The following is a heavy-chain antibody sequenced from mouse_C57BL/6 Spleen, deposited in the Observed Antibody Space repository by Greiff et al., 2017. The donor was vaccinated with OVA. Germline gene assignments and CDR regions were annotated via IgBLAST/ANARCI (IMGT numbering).Heavy chain of an antibody. CDR1: GFTFSSYG. Sequence: EVKLVESGGDLVKPGGSLKLSCAASGFTFSSYGMSWVRQTPDKRLEWVATISSGGSYTYYPDSVKGRFTICRDNAKNTLYLQMSSLKSEDTVIYYFARHEDGYDYYAMDYWGQGTSVTVSS. CDR2: ISSGGSYT. D-gene: IGHD2-10*02. V-gene: IGHV5-6*01. CDR3: ARHEDGYDYYAMDY. J-gene: IGHJ4*01.